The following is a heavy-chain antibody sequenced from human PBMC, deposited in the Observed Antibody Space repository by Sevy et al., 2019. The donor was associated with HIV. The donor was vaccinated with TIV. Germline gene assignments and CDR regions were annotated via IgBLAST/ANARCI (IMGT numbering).Heavy chain of an antibody. CDR1: GFTFSSNW. CDR3: ARERGISVIVGATTGAFDI. V-gene: IGHV3-7*01. CDR2: IKQDGSEI. Sequence: GGSLRLSCAASGFTFSSNWMSWVRQAPGKGLEWVANIKQDGSEIYYVDSVKGRFTISRDKAKNSMYLQMSSLRAEDTAVYYCARERGISVIVGATTGAFDIWGQGTMVTVSS. D-gene: IGHD1-26*01. J-gene: IGHJ3*02.